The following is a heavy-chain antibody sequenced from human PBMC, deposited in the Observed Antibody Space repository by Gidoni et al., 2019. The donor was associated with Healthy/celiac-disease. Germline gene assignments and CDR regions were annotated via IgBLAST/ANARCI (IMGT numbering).Heavy chain of an antibody. D-gene: IGHD2-2*01. V-gene: IGHV4-34*01. CDR3: VRGGSRSSTSCYHSRIEDWFDP. CDR1: GGSFSGYY. Sequence: QVQLQQWGAGLLKPSETLSLTFAVYGGSFSGYYWSWIRQPPGKGLEWIGEIYHSGSTNHNPSLKSRVTISIDTSKNQFSLKLSSVTAADTAVYYCVRGGSRSSTSCYHSRIEDWFDPWGQGTLVTVSS. J-gene: IGHJ5*02. CDR2: IYHSGST.